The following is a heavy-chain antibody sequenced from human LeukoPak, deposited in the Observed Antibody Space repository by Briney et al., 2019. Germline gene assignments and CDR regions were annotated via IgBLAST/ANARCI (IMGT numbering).Heavy chain of an antibody. V-gene: IGHV4-59*08. J-gene: IGHJ4*02. CDR3: AKNGGYYKWNY. D-gene: IGHD1-26*01. Sequence: PSGTLSLTCTVSGGSISGSYCDWIRQSPGKGLEWLGYVHDTGGTNYNSSLKSRVTMSVDTSKNQFSLRLNSVTAADTAVYYCAKNGGYYKWNYWGQGTLVTVSS. CDR2: VHDTGGT. CDR1: GGSISGSY.